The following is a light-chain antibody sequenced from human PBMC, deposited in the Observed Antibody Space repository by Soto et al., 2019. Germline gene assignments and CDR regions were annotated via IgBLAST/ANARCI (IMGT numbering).Light chain of an antibody. CDR3: SSYAGTSVV. V-gene: IGLV2-11*01. J-gene: IGLJ2*01. CDR2: DVS. CDR1: SSDVGGYNY. Sequence: QSALTQPRSVSGSPGQSVTISCTGTSSDVGGYNYVSWYQHHPGKAPKLMIYDVSKWPSGVPDRFSGSKSGNTASLTISGLQAEDEADYYCSSYAGTSVVFGGGTKLTVL.